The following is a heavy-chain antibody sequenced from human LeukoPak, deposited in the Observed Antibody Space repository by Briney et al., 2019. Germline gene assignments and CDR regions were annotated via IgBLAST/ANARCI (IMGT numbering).Heavy chain of an antibody. CDR3: ARVDVGSSSWEALDY. D-gene: IGHD6-13*01. CDR2: INHSGST. V-gene: IGHV4-34*01. CDR1: GGSFSGYY. Sequence: PSETLSLTCAVYGGSFSGYYCSWIRQPPGKGLEWIGEINHSGSTNYNPSLKSRVTISVDTSKNQFSLKLSSVTAADTAVYYCARVDVGSSSWEALDYWGQGTLVTVSS. J-gene: IGHJ4*02.